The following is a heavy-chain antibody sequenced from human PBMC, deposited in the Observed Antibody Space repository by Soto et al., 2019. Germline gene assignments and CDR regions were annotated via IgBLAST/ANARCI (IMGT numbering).Heavy chain of an antibody. D-gene: IGHD3-9*01. Sequence: SGPTLVNPTQTLTLTCTFSGFSLSTSGVGVGWIRQPPGKALEWLALIYWDDDKRYSPSLKSRLTITKDTSKNQVVLTMTNMDPVDTATYYCARGHYDILTGYLYYFDYWGQGTLVTVSS. CDR1: GFSLSTSGVG. CDR3: ARGHYDILTGYLYYFDY. V-gene: IGHV2-5*02. J-gene: IGHJ4*02. CDR2: IYWDDDK.